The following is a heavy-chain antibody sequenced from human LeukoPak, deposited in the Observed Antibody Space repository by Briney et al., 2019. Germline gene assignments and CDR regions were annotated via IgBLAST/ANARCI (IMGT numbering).Heavy chain of an antibody. CDR1: GASISSYY. V-gene: IGHV4-4*07. CDR2: VYTTEDA. D-gene: IGHD2-21*02. Sequence: SETLSLTCTVSGASISSYYWSWIRQPAGKGLEWIGRVYTTEDAKYNPSLESRVSMSLDMSKNQFSLKLSSVTAADTAVYYCARYGDPNYYFDFWGRGTLVTVSS. J-gene: IGHJ4*02. CDR3: ARYGDPNYYFDF.